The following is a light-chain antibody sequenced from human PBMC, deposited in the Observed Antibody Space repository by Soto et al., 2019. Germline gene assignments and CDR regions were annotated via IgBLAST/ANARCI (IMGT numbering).Light chain of an antibody. CDR1: SSDVGGYYY. Sequence: QSALTQPASVSGSPGQSITISCTGTSSDVGGYYYVSWYQQHPGKAPQLMIYDVSNLPSGVSHRFSGSKSGHTASLTISGLQTEEEDDYYCSSYTSSSTLDVVFGGGTKLTVL. CDR3: SSYTSSSTLDVV. J-gene: IGLJ2*01. CDR2: DVS. V-gene: IGLV2-14*01.